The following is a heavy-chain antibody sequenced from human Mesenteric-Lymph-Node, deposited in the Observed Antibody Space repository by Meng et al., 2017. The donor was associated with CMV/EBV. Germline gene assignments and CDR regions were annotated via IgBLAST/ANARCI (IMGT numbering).Heavy chain of an antibody. D-gene: IGHD3-16*01. CDR3: TTPRGSGFDY. CDR2: IKSKIDGGTS. CDR1: GFPFSSYG. J-gene: IGHJ4*02. V-gene: IGHV3-15*01. Sequence: GESLKISCAASGFPFSSYGMHWVRQAPGKGLEWVGRIKSKIDGGTSDYAAPVKGRFTISRDDSKNTLYLQINSLEPEDTAVYYCTTPRGSGFDYWGQGTLVTVSS.